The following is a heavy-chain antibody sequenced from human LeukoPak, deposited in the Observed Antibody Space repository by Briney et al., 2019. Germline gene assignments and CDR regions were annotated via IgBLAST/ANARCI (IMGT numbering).Heavy chain of an antibody. V-gene: IGHV3-23*01. CDR3: ARGYYGDQYYFDY. CDR2: ISGSGGST. D-gene: IGHD4-17*01. J-gene: IGHJ4*02. Sequence: GGSLRLSCAASGFTFSSYAMSWVRQAPGKGLEWVSAISGSGGSTYYADSVKGRFTISRDNAKNSLYLQMNSLRAEDTAVYYCARGYYGDQYYFDYWGQGTLVTVSS. CDR1: GFTFSSYA.